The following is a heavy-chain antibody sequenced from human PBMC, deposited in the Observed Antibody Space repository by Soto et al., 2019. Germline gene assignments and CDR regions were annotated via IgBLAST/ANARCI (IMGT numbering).Heavy chain of an antibody. CDR1: GFTFNTYW. V-gene: IGHV3-74*01. D-gene: IGHD5-12*01. CDR2: INSDGTRT. J-gene: IGHJ5*02. CDR3: TTVATNSYNWLDP. Sequence: EVQLVESGGTLVQPGGSLRLSCAASGFTFNTYWMHWVRQAPGKGLVWVSRINSDGTRTTYADSVKDRFTISRDNAKNPAYLQLNSLRAEDTAVYYCTTVATNSYNWLDPWCQGTLVTVSS.